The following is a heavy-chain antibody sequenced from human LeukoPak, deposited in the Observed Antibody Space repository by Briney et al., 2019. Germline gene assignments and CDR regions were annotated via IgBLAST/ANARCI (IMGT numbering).Heavy chain of an antibody. CDR2: INHSGST. CDR1: GGSFSGYY. J-gene: IGHJ6*02. CDR3: ARGRRRNYYYGMDV. V-gene: IGHV4-34*01. Sequence: SETLSLTCAVYGGSFSGYYWSWIRQPPGKGLEWIGEINHSGSTDYNPSLKSRVTISVDTSKNQFSLKLSSVTAADTAVYYCARGRRRNYYYGMDVWGQGTTVTVSS.